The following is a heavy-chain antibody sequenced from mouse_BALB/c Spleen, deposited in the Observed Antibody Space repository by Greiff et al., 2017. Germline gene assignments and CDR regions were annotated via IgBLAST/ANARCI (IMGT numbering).Heavy chain of an antibody. V-gene: IGHV5-6-2*01. CDR1: GFTFSSYY. Sequence: EVKVVESGGGLVKLGGSLKLSCAASGFTFSSYYMSWVRQTPEKRLELVAAINSNGGSTYYPDTVKGRFTISRDNAKNTLYLQMSSLKSEDTALYYCARRGYRYDGFDYWGQGTTLTVSS. CDR2: INSNGGST. D-gene: IGHD2-14*01. CDR3: ARRGYRYDGFDY. J-gene: IGHJ2*01.